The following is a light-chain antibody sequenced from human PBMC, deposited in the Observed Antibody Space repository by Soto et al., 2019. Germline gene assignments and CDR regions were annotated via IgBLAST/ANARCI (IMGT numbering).Light chain of an antibody. Sequence: QPVLTQSPSASASLGASVTLTCTLSSGPSSYTIAWHQQQPEKGPRYLMKLNSDGSHTKGDGIPDRFSGSSSGAERYLTISSLQSEDEADYYCQTWDTGIVVFGGGTKLTVL. J-gene: IGLJ2*01. V-gene: IGLV4-69*01. CDR2: LNSDGSH. CDR3: QTWDTGIVV. CDR1: SGPSSYT.